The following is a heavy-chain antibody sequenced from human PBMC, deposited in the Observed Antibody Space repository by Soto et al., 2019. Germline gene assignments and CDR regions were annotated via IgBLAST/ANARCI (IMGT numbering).Heavy chain of an antibody. CDR1: GYTFTSYA. D-gene: IGHD3-22*01. Sequence: ASVKVSCKASGYTFTSYAMHWVRQAPGQRLEWMGWINAGNGNTKYSQKFQGRVTITRDTSASTAYMELSSLRSEDTAVYYCARVGSGYYSYYFDYWGKGTLVPVAS. V-gene: IGHV1-3*01. J-gene: IGHJ4*02. CDR3: ARVGSGYYSYYFDY. CDR2: INAGNGNT.